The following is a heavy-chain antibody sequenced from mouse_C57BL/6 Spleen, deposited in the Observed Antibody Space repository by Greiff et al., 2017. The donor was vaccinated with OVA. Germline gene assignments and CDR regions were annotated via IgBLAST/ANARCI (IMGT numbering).Heavy chain of an antibody. D-gene: IGHD1-1*01. CDR2: IHPNSGST. Sequence: QVQLQQPGAELVKPGASVKLSCKASGYTFTSYWMHWVKQRPGQGLEWIGMIHPNSGSTNYNEKFKSKATLTVDKSSSTAYMQLSSLTSEDSAVYDCARHGSSYGYYAMDYWGQGTSVTVSS. J-gene: IGHJ4*01. CDR1: GYTFTSYW. V-gene: IGHV1-64*01. CDR3: ARHGSSYGYYAMDY.